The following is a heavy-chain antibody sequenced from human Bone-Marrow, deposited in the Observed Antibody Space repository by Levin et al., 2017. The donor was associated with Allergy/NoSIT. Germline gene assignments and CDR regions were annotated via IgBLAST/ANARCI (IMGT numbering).Heavy chain of an antibody. V-gene: IGHV1-18*01. D-gene: IGHD3-22*01. J-gene: IGHJ4*02. CDR1: GYTFSKYG. CDR2: ISAYNGHT. Sequence: GESLKISCKASGYTFSKYGISWVRQAPGQGLEWMGWISAYNGHTNYAQKLQGRVTMTTDTSTTTAYMELRSLTSDDTAVYYCARDLSEWLLLGAYWGQGTLVTVSS. CDR3: ARDLSEWLLLGAY.